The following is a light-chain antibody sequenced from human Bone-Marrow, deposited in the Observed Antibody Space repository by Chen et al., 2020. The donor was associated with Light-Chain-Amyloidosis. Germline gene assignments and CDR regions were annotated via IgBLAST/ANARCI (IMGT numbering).Light chain of an antibody. Sequence: SYMLTQPPSVSVAPGQTATITCGGNNIGTTSVHWYQQRPGQAPMVVIYADSDRPSGIPERFSGSNSDNTATLTISRVEAGDEADYFCQVWDIGSDGWVFGGGTKLTVL. CDR1: NIGTTS. J-gene: IGLJ3*02. CDR3: QVWDIGSDGWV. V-gene: IGLV3-21*02. CDR2: ADS.